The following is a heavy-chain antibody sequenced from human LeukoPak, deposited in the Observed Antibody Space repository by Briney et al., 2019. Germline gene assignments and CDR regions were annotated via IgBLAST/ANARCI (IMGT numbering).Heavy chain of an antibody. Sequence: SETLSLTCAVSGGSISSGGYSWSWIRQPPGKGLEWIGYIYHSGSTYYNPSLKSRVTISVDTSKNQFSLKLSSVTAADTAVYYCARVIRELSPFYYFDYWGQGTLVTVSS. CDR1: GGSISSGGYS. D-gene: IGHD2/OR15-2a*01. CDR2: IYHSGST. J-gene: IGHJ4*02. V-gene: IGHV4-30-2*01. CDR3: ARVIRELSPFYYFDY.